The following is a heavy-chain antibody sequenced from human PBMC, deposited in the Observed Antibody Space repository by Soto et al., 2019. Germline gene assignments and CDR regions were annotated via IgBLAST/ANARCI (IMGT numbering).Heavy chain of an antibody. CDR1: GGTFSSYT. CDR2: IIPILGIA. V-gene: IGHV1-69*02. J-gene: IGHJ6*03. Sequence: GASVKVSCKASGGTFSSYTISWVRQAPGQGLEWMGRIIPILGIANYAQKFQGRVTITADKSTSTAYMELSSLISEDTAVYYCARVYGFTSYYYGSGSYSYMDVWGKGTTVTVSS. D-gene: IGHD3-10*01. CDR3: ARVYGFTSYYYGSGSYSYMDV.